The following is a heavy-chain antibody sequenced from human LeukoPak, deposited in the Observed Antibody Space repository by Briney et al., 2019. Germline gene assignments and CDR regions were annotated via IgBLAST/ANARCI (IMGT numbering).Heavy chain of an antibody. Sequence: PGGSLRLSCAASGFTFSSYSMNWVRRAPGKGLEWVSSISSSSSYIYYADSVKGRFTISRDNAKNSLYLQMNSLRAEDTAVYYCARDQSIIVVVPAAMGYWGQGTLVTVSS. J-gene: IGHJ4*02. D-gene: IGHD2-2*01. CDR2: ISSSSSYI. V-gene: IGHV3-21*01. CDR3: ARDQSIIVVVPAAMGY. CDR1: GFTFSSYS.